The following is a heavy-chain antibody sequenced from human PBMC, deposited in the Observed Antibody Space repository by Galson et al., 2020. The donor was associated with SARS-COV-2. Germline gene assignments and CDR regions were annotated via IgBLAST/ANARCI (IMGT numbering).Heavy chain of an antibody. CDR1: GYTLTELS. Sequence: ASVKVSCKVSGYTLTELSMHWVRQAPGKGLEWMGGFDPEDGETIYAQKFQGRVTMTEDTSTDTAYMELNSLRSEDTAVYYCATGVAAAGTPQNYYYYYGMDVWGQGTTVTVSS. CDR3: ATGVAAAGTPQNYYYYYGMDV. V-gene: IGHV1-24*01. D-gene: IGHD6-13*01. J-gene: IGHJ6*02. CDR2: FDPEDGET.